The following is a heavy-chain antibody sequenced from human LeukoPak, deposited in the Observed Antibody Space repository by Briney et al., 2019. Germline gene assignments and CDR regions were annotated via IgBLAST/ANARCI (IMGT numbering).Heavy chain of an antibody. Sequence: ASVKVSCKASGYTFTGYYMHWVRQAPGQGLELMGRINPNSGGTNYAQKFQGRVTMTRDTSISTAYMELSRLRSDDTAVYYCARDGTYYYDSSGYYSWGQGTLVTVSS. V-gene: IGHV1-2*06. CDR3: ARDGTYYYDSSGYYS. CDR1: GYTFTGYY. CDR2: INPNSGGT. D-gene: IGHD3-22*01. J-gene: IGHJ4*02.